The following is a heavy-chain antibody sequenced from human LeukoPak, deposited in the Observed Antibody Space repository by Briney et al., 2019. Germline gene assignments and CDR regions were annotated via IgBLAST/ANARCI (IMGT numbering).Heavy chain of an antibody. CDR2: IKPDGSQK. CDR3: AREDMWAFDM. J-gene: IGHJ3*02. CDR1: GFIFSHYW. Sequence: PGGSLRLSCAASGFIFSHYWMSWVRQAPGKGVEWVANIKPDGSQKDYVDSVKGRFTISRDNAKNSLYLQMDSLRAEDTAMYYCAREDMWAFDMWGQGTMVTVSS. V-gene: IGHV3-7*01. D-gene: IGHD2-15*01.